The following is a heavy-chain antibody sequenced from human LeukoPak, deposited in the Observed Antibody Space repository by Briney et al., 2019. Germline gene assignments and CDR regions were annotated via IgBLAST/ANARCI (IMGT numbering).Heavy chain of an antibody. D-gene: IGHD2-15*01. CDR3: AKDVYLKILYSPPSFDY. J-gene: IGHJ4*02. Sequence: SETLSLTCAVYGGSFSGYYWSWIRQPPGKGLEWIGEINHSGSTNYNPSLKSRVTISVDTSKNQFSLKLSSVTAADTTVYYCAKDVYLKILYSPPSFDYWGQGTLVTVSS. CDR1: GGSFSGYY. V-gene: IGHV4-34*01. CDR2: INHSGST.